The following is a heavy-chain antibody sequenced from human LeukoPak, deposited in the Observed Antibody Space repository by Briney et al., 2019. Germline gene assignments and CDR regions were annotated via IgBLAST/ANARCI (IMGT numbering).Heavy chain of an antibody. J-gene: IGHJ6*03. D-gene: IGHD3-9*01. CDR1: GYSISSGYY. CDR3: ASGTYDILTGYLYYYYYMDV. V-gene: IGHV4-38-2*02. CDR2: IYHSGST. Sequence: PSETLSLTCTDSGYSISSGYYWGWIRQPPGKGLEWIGSIYHSGSTYYNPSLKSRVTISVDTSKNQFSLKLGSVTAADTAVYYCASGTYDILTGYLYYYYYMDVWGKGTTVTVSS.